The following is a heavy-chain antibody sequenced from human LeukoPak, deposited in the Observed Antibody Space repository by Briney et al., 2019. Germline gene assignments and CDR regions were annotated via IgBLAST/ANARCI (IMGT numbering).Heavy chain of an antibody. CDR3: VKDPDPRYCSSTSCSPI. D-gene: IGHD2-2*01. CDR2: ISGSGGNT. Sequence: GGSLRLSCAASGFTFSSYVMSWVRQAPGKGLEWVSAISGSGGNTFSADSVKGRITISRDNSKNTLYLQMNSLRVEDTAVYYCVKDPDPRYCSSTSCSPIWGQGTMVTVSS. V-gene: IGHV3-23*01. J-gene: IGHJ3*02. CDR1: GFTFSSYV.